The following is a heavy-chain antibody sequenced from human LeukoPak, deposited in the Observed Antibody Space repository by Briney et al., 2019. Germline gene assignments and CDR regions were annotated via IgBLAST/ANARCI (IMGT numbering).Heavy chain of an antibody. CDR1: GFTLSTYG. D-gene: IGHD2-21*02. Sequence: GRSLRLSCAASGFTLSTYGMHWVRQAPGKGLEWVAVISSDGSNKFYADSVKGRFTISRDGSKNTLYLQMNSLRPDDTAVHFCAKPQVTANWYYFHYWGQGTLVTVSS. J-gene: IGHJ4*02. CDR2: ISSDGSNK. V-gene: IGHV3-30*18. CDR3: AKPQVTANWYYFHY.